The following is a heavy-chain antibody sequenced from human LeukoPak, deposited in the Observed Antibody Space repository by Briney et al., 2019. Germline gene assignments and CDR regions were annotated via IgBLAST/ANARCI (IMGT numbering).Heavy chain of an antibody. CDR3: ARQRTRDGYIYDAFDI. D-gene: IGHD5-24*01. CDR1: GGSISSYY. V-gene: IGHV4-59*08. CDR2: IYYSGST. J-gene: IGHJ3*02. Sequence: PSETLSLTCTVSGGSISSYYWSWIRQPPGKGLEWIGYIYYSGSTNYNPSLKSRVTISVDTSKNQFSLKLSSVTAADTAVYYCARQRTRDGYIYDAFDIWGQGTMVTVSS.